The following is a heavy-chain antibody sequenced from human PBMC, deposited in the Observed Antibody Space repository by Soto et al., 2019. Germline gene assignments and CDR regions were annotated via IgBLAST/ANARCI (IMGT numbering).Heavy chain of an antibody. CDR2: VSIGGST. CDR1: RFTFNIYT. J-gene: IGHJ4*02. V-gene: IGHV3-23*01. CDR3: AKRRGAGGHFDY. Sequence: LRLSCAASRFTFNIYTMNWVRQGPGKGLEWVAVVSIGGSTHYADSVRGRFTISRDNSKNTLSLQMNSLTAEDTAVYFCAKRRGAGGHFDYWGQGALVTVSS. D-gene: IGHD2-15*01.